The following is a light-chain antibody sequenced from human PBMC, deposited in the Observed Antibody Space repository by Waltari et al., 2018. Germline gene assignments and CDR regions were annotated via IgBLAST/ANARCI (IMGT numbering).Light chain of an antibody. V-gene: IGLV2-8*01. Sequence: QSALTQPPSASGSPGQSVTISCTGTSSDVGGYNYVSWYQHHPGKAPKLMIYEVSKRPSGVPDRFSGSKSGNTASLTVFGLQTEDEADYYCSSYAGNHVVFGGGTKLTVL. CDR3: SSYAGNHVV. CDR1: SSDVGGYNY. J-gene: IGLJ2*01. CDR2: EVS.